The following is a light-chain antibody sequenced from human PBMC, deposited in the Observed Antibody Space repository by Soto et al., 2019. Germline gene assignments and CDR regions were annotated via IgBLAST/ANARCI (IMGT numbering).Light chain of an antibody. J-gene: IGKJ1*01. CDR1: QGVNSRY. V-gene: IGKV3-20*01. CDR2: GVS. Sequence: EILLTQSPGTLSLSPGERATLSCRASQGVNSRYLAGYQQKPGQAPRLLIYGVSSRATGIPDRLSGSGSGTDFTLTISRLEPEDFAVYYCQKYTSSPRAFGQGTKGEIK. CDR3: QKYTSSPRA.